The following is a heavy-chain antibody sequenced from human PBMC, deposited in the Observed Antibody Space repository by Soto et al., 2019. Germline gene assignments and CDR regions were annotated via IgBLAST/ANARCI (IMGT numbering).Heavy chain of an antibody. CDR2: FDAEAGEK. CDR1: SYTVRELS. CDR3: ATLYDSSGFPRGYYFDS. J-gene: IGHJ4*02. D-gene: IGHD3-22*01. V-gene: IGHV1-24*01. Sequence: ASVTVSFEISSYTVRELSMSWVLQCPEKAFEWIGGFDAEAGEKIFSQNVQGIVITTEDASTDFAYMELTSLTSDDTAVYYCATLYDSSGFPRGYYFDSWGQRTLVTVSS.